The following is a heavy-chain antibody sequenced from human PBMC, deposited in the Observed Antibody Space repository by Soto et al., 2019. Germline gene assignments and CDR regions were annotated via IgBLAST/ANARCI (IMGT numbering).Heavy chain of an antibody. CDR2: ISYDGSNK. J-gene: IGHJ2*01. D-gene: IGHD2-8*01. V-gene: IGHV3-30-3*01. CDR3: ASPGHAPRNWYFDL. CDR1: GFTFSSYA. Sequence: QVQLVESGGGVVQPGRSLRLSCAASGFTFSSYAMHWVRQAPGKGLEWVAVISYDGSNKYYADSVKGRFTISRDNSKNTLYLQMNSLRAEDTAVYYCASPGHAPRNWYFDLWGRGTLVTVSS.